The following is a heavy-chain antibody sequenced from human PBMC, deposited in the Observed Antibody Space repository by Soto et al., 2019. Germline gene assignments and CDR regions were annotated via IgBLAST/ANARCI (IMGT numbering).Heavy chain of an antibody. D-gene: IGHD6-25*01. J-gene: IGHJ4*02. V-gene: IGHV3-30*18. CDR1: GFTFSSYG. CDR2: ISYDGSNK. CDR3: AKGAARVNNPHFAY. Sequence: QVQLVESGGGVVQPGRSLRLSCAASGFTFSSYGMHWVRQAPGKGLEWVAVISYDGSNKYYADSVKGRFTISRDNSKNTRYLQMNSLRAKNTAVYYCAKGAARVNNPHFAYWGRGTLVTVSS.